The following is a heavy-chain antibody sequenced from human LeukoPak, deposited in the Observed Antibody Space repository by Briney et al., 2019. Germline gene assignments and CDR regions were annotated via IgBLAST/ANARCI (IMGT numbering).Heavy chain of an antibody. CDR2: IYYSGST. Sequence: SETLSLTCTISGGSVSDYYWSWIRQPPGKGLEWIGYIYYSGSTNYKPSLKSRVTISVDTSKNQFSLKLSSVTAADTAVYYCARGGYYGSGNDFRFDPWGQGTLVTVSS. D-gene: IGHD3-10*01. CDR3: ARGGYYGSGNDFRFDP. V-gene: IGHV4-59*02. J-gene: IGHJ5*02. CDR1: GGSVSDYY.